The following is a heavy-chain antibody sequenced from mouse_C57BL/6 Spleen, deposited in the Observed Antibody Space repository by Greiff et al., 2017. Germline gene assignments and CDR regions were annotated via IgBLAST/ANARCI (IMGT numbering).Heavy chain of an antibody. V-gene: IGHV5-16*01. D-gene: IGHD1-1*01. CDR2: INYDGSST. Sequence: EVKLMESEGGLVQPGSSMKLSCTASGFTFSDYYMAWVRQVPEKGLEWVANINYDGSSTYYLDSLKSRFIISRDNAKNILYLQMSSLKSEDTAAYYCARDDDYGSSYWYFDVWVTGTTVTVSS. CDR1: GFTFSDYY. J-gene: IGHJ1*03. CDR3: ARDDDYGSSYWYFDV.